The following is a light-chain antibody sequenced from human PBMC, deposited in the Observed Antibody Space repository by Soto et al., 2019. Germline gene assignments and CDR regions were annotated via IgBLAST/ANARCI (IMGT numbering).Light chain of an antibody. CDR1: QSVSSN. V-gene: IGKV3-15*01. CDR3: QQYGSSTGT. Sequence: EVVITQSPTTLSVYPGERATLSCRASQSVSSNLAWYQHQPGQAPRVLIYGASARATGFPARFSGSGSGTDFTLTISSLEPEDFAVYYCQQYGSSTGTFGQGSNV. CDR2: GAS. J-gene: IGKJ1*01.